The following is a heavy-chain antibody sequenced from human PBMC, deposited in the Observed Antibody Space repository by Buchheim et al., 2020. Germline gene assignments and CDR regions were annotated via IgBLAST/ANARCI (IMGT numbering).Heavy chain of an antibody. Sequence: EVQLVESGGGLVQPGGSLRLSCAASGFTFSSYWMHWVRQAPGKGLVLVSRINSDGSSTSYADSVKGRFTISSTNAKKPLYLQMNSLRAEDTAVYYCARDQAAYYGMDVWGQGTT. CDR3: ARDQAAYYGMDV. V-gene: IGHV3-74*01. CDR1: GFTFSSYW. CDR2: INSDGSST. J-gene: IGHJ6*02.